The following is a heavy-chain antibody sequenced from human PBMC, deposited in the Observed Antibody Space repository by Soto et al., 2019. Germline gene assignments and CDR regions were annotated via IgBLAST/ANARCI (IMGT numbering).Heavy chain of an antibody. Sequence: GASVKVSCKASGFTFTSSAVQWVRQARGQRLEWIGWIVVGSGNTNYAQKFQERVTITRDMSTSTAYMELSSLRSEDTAVYYCAADSSSWYYYYGMDVWGQGTTVTVPS. D-gene: IGHD6-13*01. CDR3: AADSSSWYYYYGMDV. CDR1: GFTFTSSA. CDR2: IVVGSGNT. J-gene: IGHJ6*02. V-gene: IGHV1-58*01.